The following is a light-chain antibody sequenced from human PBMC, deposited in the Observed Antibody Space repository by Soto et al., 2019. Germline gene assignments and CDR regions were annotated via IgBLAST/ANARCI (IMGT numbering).Light chain of an antibody. Sequence: QCVLTQPASVSGSPGQSITISCTGTSSDVGGYNYVSWYQQHPGKAPKLMIYDVSNRPSGVSNRFSGSKSGNTASLTISGLQAEDEADYYCCSYTSSSTYVFGTGTKVTV. CDR3: CSYTSSSTYV. CDR2: DVS. CDR1: SSDVGGYNY. V-gene: IGLV2-14*01. J-gene: IGLJ1*01.